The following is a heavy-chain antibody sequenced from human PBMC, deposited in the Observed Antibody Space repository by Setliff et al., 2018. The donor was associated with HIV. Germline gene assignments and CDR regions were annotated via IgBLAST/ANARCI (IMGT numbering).Heavy chain of an antibody. J-gene: IGHJ4*02. D-gene: IGHD5-12*01. CDR3: ARESRDIVATSPLDY. CDR1: GYAFTDYY. CDR2: INPNSGGT. Sequence: ASVKVSCKASGYAFTDYYIHWVRQAPGQGLEWMGWINPNSGGTNYAQKFQGWVTMTRDTSISTAYMELSRLISDDTAVYYCARESRDIVATSPLDYWGQGTLVTVSS. V-gene: IGHV1-2*04.